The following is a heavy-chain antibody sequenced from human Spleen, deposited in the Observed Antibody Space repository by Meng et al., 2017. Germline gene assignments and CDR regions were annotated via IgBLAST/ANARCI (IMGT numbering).Heavy chain of an antibody. D-gene: IGHD1-26*01. CDR2: IKQDGSEK. CDR3: VRDSLDGSHDY. J-gene: IGHJ4*02. CDR1: GFTFSNHY. V-gene: IGHV3-7*01. Sequence: GESLKISCAASGFTFSNHYMTWVRQAPGKGLEWVGHIKQDGSEKYYVDSVKGRFTISRDNAKNSLYLQMNSLRAEDTALYYCVRDSLDGSHDYWGQGTLVTVSS.